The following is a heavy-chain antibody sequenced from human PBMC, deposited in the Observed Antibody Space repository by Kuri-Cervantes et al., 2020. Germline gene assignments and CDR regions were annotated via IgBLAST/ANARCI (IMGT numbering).Heavy chain of an antibody. V-gene: IGHV3-23*01. J-gene: IGHJ1*01. CDR2: ISGSGGST. Sequence: GESLKISCAASGFTFSSYAMSWVRQAPGKGLEWVSAISGSGGSTYYADSVKGRFTISRDNSKNTLYLQMNSLRAEDTAVYYCAKVHCSSTSYYSYPTYGYFQHWGQGPLVTVSS. CDR1: GFTFSSYA. D-gene: IGHD2-2*01. CDR3: AKVHCSSTSYYSYPTYGYFQH.